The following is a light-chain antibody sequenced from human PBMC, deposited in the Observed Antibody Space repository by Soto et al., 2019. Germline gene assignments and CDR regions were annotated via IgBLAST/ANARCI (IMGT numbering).Light chain of an antibody. Sequence: EIVLTQSPGTLSLSPGERATLSCRASQSVSSSYLAWYQQKPGQAPRLLIYGASSRATGIPDRFSGSGSGTDFNLTISRLEPEDFAVYYCEQYGSSPPYTFGQGTKLESK. CDR2: GAS. CDR3: EQYGSSPPYT. CDR1: QSVSSSY. V-gene: IGKV3-20*01. J-gene: IGKJ2*01.